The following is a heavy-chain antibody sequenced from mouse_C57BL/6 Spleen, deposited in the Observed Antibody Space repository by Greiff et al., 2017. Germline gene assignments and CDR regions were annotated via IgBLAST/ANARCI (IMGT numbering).Heavy chain of an antibody. J-gene: IGHJ4*01. CDR3: ARWEDYDPYYYAMDD. D-gene: IGHD2-4*01. CDR1: GYTFTSYW. CDR2: IYPGSGST. Sequence: QVQLQQPGAELVKPGASVKMSCKASGYTFTSYWITWVKQRPGQGLEWIGDIYPGSGSTNYNEKFKSKATLTVDTSSSTAYMQLSSLTSEDSAVYYWARWEDYDPYYYAMDDWGQGTSVTVAS. V-gene: IGHV1-55*01.